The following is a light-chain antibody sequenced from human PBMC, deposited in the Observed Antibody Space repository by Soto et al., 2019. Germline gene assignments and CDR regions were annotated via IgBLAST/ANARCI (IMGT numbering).Light chain of an antibody. J-gene: IGLJ1*01. CDR3: ISYTVSRSYV. Sequence: QSALTQPASVSGSPGQSITISCSGTSSGIGAYDHVAWYQQFTGKSPKLMIYSVSNRPSGVSYRFSGSESGNTASLTISGLQTEDEADYYSISYTVSRSYVFGSGTKLTVL. CDR1: SSGIGAYDH. CDR2: SVS. V-gene: IGLV2-14*01.